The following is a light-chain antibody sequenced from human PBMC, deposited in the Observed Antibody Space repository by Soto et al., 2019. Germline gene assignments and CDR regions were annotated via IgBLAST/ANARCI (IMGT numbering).Light chain of an antibody. J-gene: IGLJ3*02. Sequence: QSVLTQPPSVSESPGQRVTISCSGSSSNIGNNVVTWYQQLPGKAPEFLIYYDNLRPSGVSDRFSASKSGTSASLAISGLQSEDEADYFSAAWDDSVIGPVFGGGTKLTVL. V-gene: IGLV1-36*01. CDR2: YDN. CDR1: SSNIGNNV. CDR3: AAWDDSVIGPV.